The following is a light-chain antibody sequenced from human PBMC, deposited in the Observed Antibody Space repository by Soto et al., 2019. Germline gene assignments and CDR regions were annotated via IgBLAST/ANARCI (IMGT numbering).Light chain of an antibody. CDR3: SSYSNINTLL. V-gene: IGLV2-8*01. CDR1: SSDVGGYNF. CDR2: EVS. Sequence: QSALTQPPSASGSPGQSVTVSCTGTSSDVGGYNFVSWYQQHPGKVPKLMLYEVSKRPSGVPDRFSGSKSGNTASLTVSGLQAEGEADYYCSSYSNINTLLLGGGTKLTVL. J-gene: IGLJ2*01.